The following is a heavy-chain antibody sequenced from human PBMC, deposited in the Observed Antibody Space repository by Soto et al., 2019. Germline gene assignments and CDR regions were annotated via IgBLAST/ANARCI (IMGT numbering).Heavy chain of an antibody. CDR3: ARDGLPDDFRSGGYWFDP. D-gene: IGHD3-3*01. Sequence: QVHLVESGGGVVQPGRSLRPSCAASGFTFSSFALHWVRQAPGEGLEWVALISHDGRIENYADSVKGRFIISRDNSKNTVYMQMDSLRLEDTGVYYCARDGLPDDFRSGGYWFDPWGQGTQVTVSS. J-gene: IGHJ5*02. CDR1: GFTFSSFA. CDR2: ISHDGRIE. V-gene: IGHV3-30-3*01.